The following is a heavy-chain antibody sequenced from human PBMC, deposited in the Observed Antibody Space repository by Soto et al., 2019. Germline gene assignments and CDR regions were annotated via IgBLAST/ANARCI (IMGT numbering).Heavy chain of an antibody. Sequence: QVQLVQSGAEVKKPGASVKVSCKASGYTFTSYDINWVRQATGQGLEWMGWMNPNSGNTGYAQKFPGRVTMTRNTSISTAYMELSSLRSDDTAVYYCARERRGRTARPSDWFDPWGQGTLVTVSS. V-gene: IGHV1-8*01. CDR1: GYTFTSYD. D-gene: IGHD6-6*01. J-gene: IGHJ5*02. CDR2: MNPNSGNT. CDR3: ARERRGRTARPSDWFDP.